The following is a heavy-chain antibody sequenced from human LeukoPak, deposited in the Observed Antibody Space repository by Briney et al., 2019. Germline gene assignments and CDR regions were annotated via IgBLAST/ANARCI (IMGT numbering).Heavy chain of an antibody. V-gene: IGHV1-24*01. J-gene: IGHJ3*02. CDR1: GYTLTELS. CDR2: FDPEDGET. CDR3: AVLMGYCSSTSCLYDAFDI. D-gene: IGHD2-2*01. Sequence: GASVKVSCKVSGYTLTELSMHWVRQAPGKGLEWMGGFDPEDGETIYAQKFQGRVTMTLDTSTDTAYMGLSSLRSEDTAVYYCAVLMGYCSSTSCLYDAFDIWGQGTMVTVSS.